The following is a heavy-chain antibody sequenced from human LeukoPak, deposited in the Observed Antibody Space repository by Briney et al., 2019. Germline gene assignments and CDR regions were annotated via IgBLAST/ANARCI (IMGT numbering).Heavy chain of an antibody. CDR2: TSYTGSNK. CDR1: GFTFSSYG. J-gene: IGHJ4*02. V-gene: IGHV3-30*18. D-gene: IGHD6-19*01. Sequence: PGRSLRLSCAASGFTFSSYGMHWVRQAPGKGLEWVAVTSYTGSNKYYADSVQGRFTISRDNSKNTLYLEMNSLRPEDTAVYYCAKEYGTGWYYFDYWGQGTLVTVSS. CDR3: AKEYGTGWYYFDY.